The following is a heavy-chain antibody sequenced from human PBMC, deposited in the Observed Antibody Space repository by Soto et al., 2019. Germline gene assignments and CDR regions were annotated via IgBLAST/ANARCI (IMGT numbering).Heavy chain of an antibody. CDR3: TIQMAQEPIDY. CDR1: GLTEGSYA. V-gene: IGHV3-49*03. D-gene: IGHD1-1*01. CDR2: IRSKAYGGTT. Sequence: LRLSYTACGLTEGSYAMSWYRQDPGKGLEWVGFIRSKAYGGTTEYAASVKGRFTISRDDSKSIAYLQMNSLKTEDTAVYYCTIQMAQEPIDYWGQGTLVTVSS. J-gene: IGHJ4*02.